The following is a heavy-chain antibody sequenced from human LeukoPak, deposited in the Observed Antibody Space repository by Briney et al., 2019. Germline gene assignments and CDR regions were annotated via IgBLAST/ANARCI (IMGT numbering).Heavy chain of an antibody. Sequence: KPGGSLRLSCAASGFTFSSYSKNWVRQAPGKGLEWVSSISSSSSYIYYADSVKGRFTISRDNAKSSLYLQMNSLRAEDTAVYYCATDKDWTYLDYWGQGTLVTVSS. CDR3: ATDKDWTYLDY. V-gene: IGHV3-21*01. J-gene: IGHJ4*02. CDR2: ISSSSSYI. CDR1: GFTFSSYS. D-gene: IGHD3/OR15-3a*01.